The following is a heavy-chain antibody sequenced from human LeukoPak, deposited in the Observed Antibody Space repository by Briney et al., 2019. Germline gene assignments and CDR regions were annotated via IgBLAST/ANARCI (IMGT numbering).Heavy chain of an antibody. CDR3: ANTHCDSSPIVWNF. D-gene: IGHD6-6*01. Sequence: GGSLRLSCTASGFNFGNYGMSWVRQAPGKGLEWVSGLSDAGVRIFYAGSVRGRFTVSRDNSKNTLYLQMDSLRAEDTAVYYCANTHCDSSPIVWNFWGQGTLVTVSS. CDR2: LSDAGVRI. J-gene: IGHJ4*02. V-gene: IGHV3-23*01. CDR1: GFNFGNYG.